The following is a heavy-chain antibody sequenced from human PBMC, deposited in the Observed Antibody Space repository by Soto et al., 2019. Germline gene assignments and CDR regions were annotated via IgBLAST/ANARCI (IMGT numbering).Heavy chain of an antibody. Sequence: EVQLVESGGVVVQPGGSLRLSCAASGFTFDDYTMHWVRQAPGKGLEWVSLISWNGGSTYYADSVKGRFTISRDNSKNSLYLQMNSLRTEDTALYYCVTELLPDAFDIWGQGTMVTDSS. J-gene: IGHJ3*02. CDR2: ISWNGGST. CDR3: VTELLPDAFDI. D-gene: IGHD1-26*01. V-gene: IGHV3-43*01. CDR1: GFTFDDYT.